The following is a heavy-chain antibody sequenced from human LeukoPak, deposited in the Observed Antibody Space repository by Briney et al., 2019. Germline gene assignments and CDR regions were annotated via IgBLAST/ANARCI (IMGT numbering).Heavy chain of an antibody. Sequence: GESLKISCKGSGYSFSYYWIAWVRQMPGKGLEWMGIIHPGDSVTRYSPSFQGQVTISADKSIRTAYLQWTSLRASDTAMYYCARVSNLGAEGDWFDPWGQGTMVTVSS. V-gene: IGHV5-51*01. CDR3: ARVSNLGAEGDWFDP. CDR2: IHPGDSVT. D-gene: IGHD6-13*01. J-gene: IGHJ5*02. CDR1: GYSFSYYW.